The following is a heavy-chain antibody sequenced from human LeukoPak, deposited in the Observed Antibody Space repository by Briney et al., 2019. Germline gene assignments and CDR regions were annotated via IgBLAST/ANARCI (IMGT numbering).Heavy chain of an antibody. Sequence: GSLRLSCAASGFTFSSYSMNWVRQAPGKGLEWVSSISSSSSYIYYADSVKGRFTISRDNAKNSLYLQMNSLRAEDTAVYYCARRIAAAGTSWHFDLWGRGTLVTVSS. CDR3: ARRIAAAGTSWHFDL. CDR2: ISSSSSYI. J-gene: IGHJ2*01. V-gene: IGHV3-21*01. CDR1: GFTFSSYS. D-gene: IGHD6-13*01.